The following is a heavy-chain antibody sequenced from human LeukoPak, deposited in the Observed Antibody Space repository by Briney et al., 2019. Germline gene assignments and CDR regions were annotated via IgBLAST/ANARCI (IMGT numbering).Heavy chain of an antibody. J-gene: IGHJ6*03. CDR3: ARDSIVVVPAAIQYYYYYYMDV. Sequence: PGGSLRLSCAASGFTFSSYWMSWVRQAPGKGLEWVAVISYDGSNKYYADSVKGRFTISRDNSKNTLYLQMNSLRAEDTAVYYCARDSIVVVPAAIQYYYYYYMDVWGKGTTVTVSS. CDR2: ISYDGSNK. V-gene: IGHV3-30*01. CDR1: GFTFSSYW. D-gene: IGHD2-2*02.